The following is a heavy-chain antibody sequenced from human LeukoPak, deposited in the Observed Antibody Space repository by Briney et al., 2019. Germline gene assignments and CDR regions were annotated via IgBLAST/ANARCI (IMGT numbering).Heavy chain of an antibody. CDR3: TSIIVVANFDH. D-gene: IGHD3-22*01. V-gene: IGHV3-73*01. CDR1: GFTVSSNY. Sequence: PGGSLRLSCAASGFTVSSNYMNWVRQASGKGLEWVGRIRSKGNSYATAYAASVKGRFTISRDDSKNTAYLQMNSLKTEDTAVYYCTSIIVVANFDHWGQGTLVTVSS. J-gene: IGHJ4*02. CDR2: IRSKGNSYAT.